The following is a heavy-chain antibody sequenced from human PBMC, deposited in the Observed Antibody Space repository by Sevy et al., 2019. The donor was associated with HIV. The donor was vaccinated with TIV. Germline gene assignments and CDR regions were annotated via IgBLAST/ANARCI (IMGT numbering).Heavy chain of an antibody. V-gene: IGHV5-51*01. J-gene: IGHJ4*02. D-gene: IGHD3-10*01. Sequence: GESLKISCEASGYSFISYCIGWVRQLPGKGLERMGIVCPGHGYIGYSPSFQGQVTISADKSITTAYLQWSSMKASDTAMYYCARQGDLDSFDYWGQGTLVTVSS. CDR2: VCPGHGYI. CDR1: GYSFISYC. CDR3: ARQGDLDSFDY.